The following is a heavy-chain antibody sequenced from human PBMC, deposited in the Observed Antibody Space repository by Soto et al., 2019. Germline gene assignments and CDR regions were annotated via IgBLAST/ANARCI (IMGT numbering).Heavy chain of an antibody. Sequence: QAQLVQSGAEVKKPGASVKVSCKASGYTFTTYDINWVRQAAGQGPEWMGWMNPNSGNTGYAPKFQGRVIMTRDTSISTAYLELSSLRSEDTAVYYCARGRGGYGDYTDWGQGTLVTVSS. D-gene: IGHD4-17*01. CDR2: MNPNSGNT. CDR3: ARGRGGYGDYTD. J-gene: IGHJ4*02. CDR1: GYTFTTYD. V-gene: IGHV1-8*01.